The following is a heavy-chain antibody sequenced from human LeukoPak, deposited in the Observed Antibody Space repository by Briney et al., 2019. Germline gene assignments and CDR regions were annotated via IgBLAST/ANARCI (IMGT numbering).Heavy chain of an antibody. CDR1: GGSISSYY. CDR3: ARRGPVTTPYYYYYMDV. V-gene: IGHV4-59*08. Sequence: SEALSLTCTVSGGSISSYYWGWIRQPPGKGLEWIGYIYYSGSTNYNPSLKSRVTISVDTSKNQFSLKLSSVTAADTAVYYCARRGPVTTPYYYYYMDVWGKGTTVTVSS. J-gene: IGHJ6*03. CDR2: IYYSGST. D-gene: IGHD4-17*01.